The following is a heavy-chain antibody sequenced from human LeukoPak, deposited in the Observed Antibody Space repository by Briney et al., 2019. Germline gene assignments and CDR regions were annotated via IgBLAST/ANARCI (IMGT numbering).Heavy chain of an antibody. V-gene: IGHV3-53*01. Sequence: GGSLRLSCAASALTVSSNYMSWVRHAPGRGMEWDSVIYSVGSTYYEDSVTDRLTISRDNAKKTLYLQMNSVRAEDRAVYYCARDRKVVTGPDYYYYYLDVWGKGTTVTVSS. J-gene: IGHJ6*03. D-gene: IGHD2-21*02. CDR1: ALTVSSNY. CDR3: ARDRKVVTGPDYYYYYLDV. CDR2: IYSVGST.